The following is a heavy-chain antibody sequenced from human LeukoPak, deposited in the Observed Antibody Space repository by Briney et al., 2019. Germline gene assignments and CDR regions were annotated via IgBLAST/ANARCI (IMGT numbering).Heavy chain of an antibody. CDR3: AGTKNIAAAGRLDY. CDR2: LYGVGDT. Sequence: PGGSLRLSCAASGFTVSTNYMNWVRQAPGKGLEWVSVLYGVGDTYYGDSVKGRFTISRDNSKNTLYLQMNSLRAEDTAVYYCAGTKNIAAAGRLDYWGQGTLVTVSS. V-gene: IGHV3-53*01. CDR1: GFTVSTNY. D-gene: IGHD6-13*01. J-gene: IGHJ4*02.